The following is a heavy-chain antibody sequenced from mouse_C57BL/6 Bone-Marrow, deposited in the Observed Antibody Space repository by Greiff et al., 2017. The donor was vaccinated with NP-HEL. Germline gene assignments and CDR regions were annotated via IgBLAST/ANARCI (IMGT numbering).Heavy chain of an antibody. J-gene: IGHJ1*03. V-gene: IGHV5-6*02. Sequence: EVKLVESGGDLVKPGGSLKLSCAASGFTFSSYGMSWVRQTPDKRLEWVATISSGGSYTYYPDSVKGRFTISRDNAKNTLYLQMSSLKSEDTAMYYCARRGRDYDDFDVWGTGTTVTVSS. CDR1: GFTFSSYG. CDR3: ARRGRDYDDFDV. D-gene: IGHD2-4*01. CDR2: ISSGGSYT.